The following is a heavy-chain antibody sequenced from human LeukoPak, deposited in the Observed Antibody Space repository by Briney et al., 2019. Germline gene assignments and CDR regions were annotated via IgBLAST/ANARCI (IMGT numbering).Heavy chain of an antibody. CDR1: EFTFSSHD. Sequence: GGSLRLSCAASEFTFSSHDMRWVRQAPGKGLEWVSSIVNIGTGTYYADSVKGRFTISRDNSKNTLFLQMNSLSAEDTAVYYCTRLALVTTSGAFSDYWGQGTLVTVSS. CDR2: IVNIGTGT. V-gene: IGHV3-23*01. D-gene: IGHD4-17*01. J-gene: IGHJ4*02. CDR3: TRLALVTTSGAFSDY.